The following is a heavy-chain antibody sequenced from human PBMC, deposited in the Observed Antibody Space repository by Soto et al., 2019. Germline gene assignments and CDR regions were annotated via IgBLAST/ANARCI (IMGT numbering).Heavy chain of an antibody. V-gene: IGHV3-21*01. CDR3: ARVVVVPAAGIDY. CDR1: GFTFSSYS. J-gene: IGHJ4*02. Sequence: EVQLVESGGGLVKPGGSLRLSCAASGFTFSSYSMNWVRQAPGKGLEWVSSMSSSSSYIYYADSVKGRFTISRDNAKNSLYLQMNSLRAESTAVYYCARVVVVPAAGIDYWGQGTLVTVSS. D-gene: IGHD2-2*01. CDR2: MSSSSSYI.